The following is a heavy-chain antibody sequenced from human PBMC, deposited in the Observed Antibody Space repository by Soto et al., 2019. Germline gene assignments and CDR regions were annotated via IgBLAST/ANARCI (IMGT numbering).Heavy chain of an antibody. CDR2: VNPGSGGT. D-gene: IGHD2-21*01. V-gene: IGHV1-2*02. CDR1: GYTFTTYH. J-gene: IGHJ4*02. Sequence: QVHLVQSGTEVKKPGASVKVSCKTSGYTFTTYHLHWVRQAPGQGLEWMGWVNPGSGGTNYAPKFQGRLTMTRDTSITTAYLELSGLTSGDTAIYYCARGLVNPVDIWGPGTLVSVSS. CDR3: ARGLVNPVDI.